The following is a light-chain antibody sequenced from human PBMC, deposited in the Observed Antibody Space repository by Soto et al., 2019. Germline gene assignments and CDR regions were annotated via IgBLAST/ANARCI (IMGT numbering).Light chain of an antibody. Sequence: IVLPHPPPPLPLSPGERATLSSRASQSVGNNLAWYQQNPGQAPGLLIYEASTRATGIPARFSGSGSGTDFTLTISSLEPEDFAVYYCQQHAHWPLTFGGGTKVEIK. CDR1: QSVGNN. J-gene: IGKJ4*01. CDR3: QQHAHWPLT. CDR2: EAS. V-gene: IGKV3-11*01.